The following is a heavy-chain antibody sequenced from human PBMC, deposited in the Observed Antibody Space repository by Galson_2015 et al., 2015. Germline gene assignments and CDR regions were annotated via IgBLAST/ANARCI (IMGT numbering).Heavy chain of an antibody. CDR3: ARGHHSGSSYSSSDY. J-gene: IGHJ4*02. V-gene: IGHV4-38-2*02. D-gene: IGHD1-26*01. CDR2: IYHSGNT. Sequence: SETLSLTCTVSGYSISSGNYWGCIRQPPGKGLEWIGNIYHSGNTDYNPSLKSRVTISVDTSRNQFSLRLRSVTAADTAVYYCARGHHSGSSYSSSDYWGQGTLVTVSS. CDR1: GYSISSGNY.